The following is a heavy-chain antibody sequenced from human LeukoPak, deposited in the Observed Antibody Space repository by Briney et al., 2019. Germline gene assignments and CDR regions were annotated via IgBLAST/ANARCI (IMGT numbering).Heavy chain of an antibody. V-gene: IGHV3-23*01. J-gene: IGHJ4*02. CDR1: GFTFSSYA. Sequence: GGSLRLSCAASGFTFSSYAMSWVRQAPGKGLEWVSAISGSGGSTYYADSVKGRFTISRDNSKNTPYLQMNSLRAEDTAVYYCAQSLDFWSGYYGYWGQGTLVTVSS. CDR2: ISGSGGST. D-gene: IGHD3-3*01. CDR3: AQSLDFWSGYYGY.